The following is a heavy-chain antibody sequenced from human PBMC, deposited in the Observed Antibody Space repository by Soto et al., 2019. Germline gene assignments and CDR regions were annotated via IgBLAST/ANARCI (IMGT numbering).Heavy chain of an antibody. CDR3: VRPRGPYYYYYAMDV. CDR1: GYSFTNYW. V-gene: IGHV5-51*01. Sequence: GESLKISCTSYGYSFTNYWIGWVRQMPGKGLEWMGIIHGGDSNTRYSPSFQGQVTIFVDKSINTAYLQWSSLKASDTAIYYCVRPRGPYYYYYAMDVWGQGTTVTVSS. CDR2: IHGGDSNT. J-gene: IGHJ6*02.